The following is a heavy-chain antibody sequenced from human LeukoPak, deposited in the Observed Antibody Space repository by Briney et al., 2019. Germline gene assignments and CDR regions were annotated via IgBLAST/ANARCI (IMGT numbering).Heavy chain of an antibody. Sequence: PGGSLRLSCAASGFIFGSYGMHWVRQAPGKGLEWVAVISYDGGVKYDADSVKGRFTISRDNAKNTLYLQMSSLRTEDTAVYYCAKEDNWNGQLYFDYWGQGTLVTVSS. CDR3: AKEDNWNGQLYFDY. V-gene: IGHV3-30*18. J-gene: IGHJ4*02. D-gene: IGHD1-20*01. CDR1: GFIFGSYG. CDR2: ISYDGGVK.